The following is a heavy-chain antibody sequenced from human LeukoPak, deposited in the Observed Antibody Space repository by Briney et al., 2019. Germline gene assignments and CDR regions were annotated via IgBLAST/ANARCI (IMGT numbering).Heavy chain of an antibody. CDR3: AGGYSYGKKDY. CDR1: GGSISSYY. V-gene: IGHV4-59*01. CDR2: IYYSGST. D-gene: IGHD5-18*01. Sequence: SETLSLTCTVSGGSISSYYWSWIRQPPGKGLEWIGYIYYSGSTNYNPSLKSRVTISVDTSKNQFSLKLSSVTAADTAVYYCAGGYSYGKKDYWGQGTLVTVSS. J-gene: IGHJ4*02.